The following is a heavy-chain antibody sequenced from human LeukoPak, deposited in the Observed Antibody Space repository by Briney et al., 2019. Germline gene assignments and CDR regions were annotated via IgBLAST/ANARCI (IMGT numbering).Heavy chain of an antibody. CDR2: IYSGGST. D-gene: IGHD2-2*01. V-gene: IGHV3-53*01. J-gene: IGHJ6*04. CDR3: ARGGCSSTSCYFDYGMDV. CDR1: GFTVSSNY. Sequence: GGSLRLSCAASGFTVSSNYMSWVRQAPGKGLEWVSVIYSGGSTYYADSVKGRFTISRDNSKNTLYLQMNSLRAEDTAVYYCARGGCSSTSCYFDYGMDVWGKGTTVTASS.